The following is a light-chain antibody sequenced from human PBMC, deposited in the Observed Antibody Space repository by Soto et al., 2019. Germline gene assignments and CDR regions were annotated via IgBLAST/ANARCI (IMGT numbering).Light chain of an antibody. J-gene: IGKJ2*02. CDR3: QQTFSLPRT. V-gene: IGKV1-39*01. CDR2: AAS. CDR1: QSISSY. Sequence: DIQMTQSPSSLSASVGERVTITCRASQSISSYLNWYQHKPGKAPKLLIYAASSLQSGVPSRFSGSGSGTHFTLTISSLQPEDFATYYCQQTFSLPRTFGQGTKVDI.